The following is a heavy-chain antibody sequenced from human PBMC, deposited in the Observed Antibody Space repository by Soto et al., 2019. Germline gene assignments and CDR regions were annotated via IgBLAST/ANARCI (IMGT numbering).Heavy chain of an antibody. CDR1: GGTFSSYT. J-gene: IGHJ5*02. Sequence: QVQLVQSGAEVKKPGSSVKVSCKASGGTFSSYTISWVRQAPGQGLEWMGRIIPILGIANYAQKFQGRVTITSAKLTSTAYRELSSLRSEDTAVYYCSRVTGTNWFDPLGQGTLVTVSS. V-gene: IGHV1-69*02. D-gene: IGHD1-1*01. CDR3: SRVTGTNWFDP. CDR2: IIPILGIA.